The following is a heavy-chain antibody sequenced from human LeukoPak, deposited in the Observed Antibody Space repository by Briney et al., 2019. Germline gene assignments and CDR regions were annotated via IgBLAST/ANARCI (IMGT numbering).Heavy chain of an antibody. CDR2: IRYEGINK. CDR1: GFTFSSYG. J-gene: IGHJ4*02. Sequence: GGSLRLSCAASGFTFSSYGMHCVRQAPGKGRGCVAFIRYEGINKYYADSVKGRFTISRDNSKNTLYLQMNSLRAEDTAVYYCAKQFGVVPAAIRGYYFDYWGQGTLVTVSS. D-gene: IGHD2-2*02. CDR3: AKQFGVVPAAIRGYYFDY. V-gene: IGHV3-30*02.